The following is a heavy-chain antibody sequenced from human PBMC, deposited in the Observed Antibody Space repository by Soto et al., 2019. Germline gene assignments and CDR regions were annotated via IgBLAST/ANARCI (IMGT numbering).Heavy chain of an antibody. J-gene: IGHJ1*01. V-gene: IGHV3-23*01. CDR3: AKADSFWRGYLPFSEY. Sequence: AGSLRRSGAASGSTESSYAMTWVRQAAEKRLEWVSAISGSGGSTYYADSVKGRFTISRDNSKNTLYLQMNSLRAEDTAVYYCAKADSFWRGYLPFSEYWGQGTLVIVSS. CDR1: GSTESSYA. CDR2: ISGSGGST. D-gene: IGHD3-3*01.